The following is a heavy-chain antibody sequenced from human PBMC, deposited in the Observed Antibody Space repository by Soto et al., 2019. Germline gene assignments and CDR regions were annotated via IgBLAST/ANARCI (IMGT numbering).Heavy chain of an antibody. CDR3: ARGHRYYYDSSGYSSDYYYYYGMDV. CDR1: GFTFSSYA. Sequence: GGSLRLSCAASGFTFSSYAMHWVRQAPGKGLEWVAVISYDGSNKYYADSVKGRFTISKDNSKNTLYLQMNSLRAEDTAVYYCARGHRYYYDSSGYSSDYYYYYGMDVWGQGTTVTVSS. V-gene: IGHV3-30-3*01. J-gene: IGHJ6*02. D-gene: IGHD3-22*01. CDR2: ISYDGSNK.